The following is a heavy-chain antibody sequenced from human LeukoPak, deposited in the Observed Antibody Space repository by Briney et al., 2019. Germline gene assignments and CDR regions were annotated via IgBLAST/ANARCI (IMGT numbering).Heavy chain of an antibody. CDR3: ATGPTYYYDSSGYQGGDY. CDR2: FDPVDGET. CDR1: GYTLTELS. D-gene: IGHD3-22*01. J-gene: IGHJ4*02. Sequence: ASVKVSCKVSGYTLTELSMHWVRQAPGKGLEWMGGFDPVDGETIYAQKFQGRVTMTEDTSTDTAYMELSSLRSEDTAVYYCATGPTYYYDSSGYQGGDYWGQGTLVTVSS. V-gene: IGHV1-24*01.